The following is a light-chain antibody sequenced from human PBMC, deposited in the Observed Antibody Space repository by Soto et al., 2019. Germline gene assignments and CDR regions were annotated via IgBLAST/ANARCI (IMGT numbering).Light chain of an antibody. CDR3: TSYAGSNIWV. V-gene: IGLV2-8*01. CDR1: SSDVGAYNY. J-gene: IGLJ3*02. Sequence: QSALTQPPSASGSPGQSVTISCTGSSSDVGAYNYVSWYQQYPGKAPKLMIYEVSKRPSGFPDRFSGSKSGKTASLTVSGLQPEDEADYYCTSYAGSNIWVFGGGTKLTVL. CDR2: EVS.